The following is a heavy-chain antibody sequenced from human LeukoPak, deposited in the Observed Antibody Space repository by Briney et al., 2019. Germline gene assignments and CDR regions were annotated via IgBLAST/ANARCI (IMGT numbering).Heavy chain of an antibody. CDR3: GILRTVVAQVDY. Sequence: GGSLRLSCAASGFTFTTYWMSWVRQAPGKGLEWVANINQDGSEKYFVDSVKGRFTISRDNSKNTLYLQMNSLRAEDTAVYYCGILRTVVAQVDYWGQGTLVTVSS. V-gene: IGHV3-7*03. D-gene: IGHD4-23*01. J-gene: IGHJ4*02. CDR1: GFTFTTYW. CDR2: INQDGSEK.